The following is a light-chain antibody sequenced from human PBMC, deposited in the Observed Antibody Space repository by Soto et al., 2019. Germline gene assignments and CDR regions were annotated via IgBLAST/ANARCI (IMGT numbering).Light chain of an antibody. V-gene: IGKV1-39*01. Sequence: DIHMTQSPSSLSAPVGDRVTITCRASQSINRYLNWYQQKPVKAPKLLIYAASSLQSGVPSSFSGSGSGTDFTLTISSLQPEDFATFFCQQSYSTPGTFGQGTKLEIK. CDR3: QQSYSTPGT. CDR2: AAS. CDR1: QSINRY. J-gene: IGKJ2*02.